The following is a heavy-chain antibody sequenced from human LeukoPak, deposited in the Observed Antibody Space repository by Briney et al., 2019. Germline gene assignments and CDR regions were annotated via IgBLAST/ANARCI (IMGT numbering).Heavy chain of an antibody. D-gene: IGHD3-9*01. CDR3: VMHIDWSFDY. V-gene: IGHV3-48*04. CDR1: GFTFPTYS. J-gene: IGHJ4*02. CDR2: ISSSSGTI. Sequence: GGSLRLSCVTSGFTFPTYSMNWVRQAPGKGLEWISYISSSSGTIHYADSVKGRFTISRDNAKNSLYLQMNSLRAEDTAVYYCVMHIDWSFDYWGQGTLVTVSS.